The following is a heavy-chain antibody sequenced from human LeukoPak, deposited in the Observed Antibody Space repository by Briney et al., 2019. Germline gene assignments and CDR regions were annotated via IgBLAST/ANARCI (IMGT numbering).Heavy chain of an antibody. D-gene: IGHD2-2*01. J-gene: IGHJ5*02. V-gene: IGHV4-4*07. CDR1: GGSINSYY. Sequence: ASETLSLTCTVSGGSINSYYWTWIRQPPGKGLEWIGRIYTSGSTNYNPSLKGRVTMSVDTSKNQFTLKLSSVTAADTAVYYCAREPVVPAAMQYYWFDPWGQGTLVTVSS. CDR3: AREPVVPAAMQYYWFDP. CDR2: IYTSGST.